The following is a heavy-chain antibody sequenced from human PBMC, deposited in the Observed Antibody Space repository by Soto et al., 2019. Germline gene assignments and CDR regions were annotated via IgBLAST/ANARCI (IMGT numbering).Heavy chain of an antibody. J-gene: IGHJ6*02. D-gene: IGHD3-3*01. Sequence: SVKVSCKASGDSFSRSTFSWVRQAPGQGLVWMGGIIPIFGTANYAQKFQGRVTITADESTSTAYMELSSLRSEDTAVYYCARPAITILGVAKSPYGMDVWGQGTTVTVS. CDR3: ARPAITILGVAKSPYGMDV. CDR2: IIPIFGTA. V-gene: IGHV1-69*13. CDR1: GDSFSRST.